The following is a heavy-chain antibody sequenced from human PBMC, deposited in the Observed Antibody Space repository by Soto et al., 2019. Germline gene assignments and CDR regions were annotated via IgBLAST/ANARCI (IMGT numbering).Heavy chain of an antibody. CDR1: GFTFSSYG. D-gene: IGHD4-17*01. CDR3: ARDTALNGDYEVGGWFDP. Sequence: QVQLVESGGGVVQPGRSLRLSCAASGFTFSSYGMHWVRQAPGKGLEWVAVIWYDGSNKYYADSVKGRFTISRDNSKNTLYLQMNSLRAEDTAVYYCARDTALNGDYEVGGWFDPWGQGTLVTVSS. J-gene: IGHJ5*02. V-gene: IGHV3-33*01. CDR2: IWYDGSNK.